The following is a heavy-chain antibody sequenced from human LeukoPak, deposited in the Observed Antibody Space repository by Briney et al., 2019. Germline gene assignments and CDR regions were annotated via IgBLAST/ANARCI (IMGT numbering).Heavy chain of an antibody. J-gene: IGHJ5*02. CDR1: GYNLTDYY. V-gene: IGHV1-2*02. CDR3: ASFYVP. D-gene: IGHD2/OR15-2a*01. Sequence: ASVKVSCKALGYNLTDYYFHWVRQAPGQGLEWMGKINPYSGATNYAQKFQGRVATTRGASIYTVYMELSRLTSDDTALYYCASFYVPWGQGTLVTVSS. CDR2: INPYSGAT.